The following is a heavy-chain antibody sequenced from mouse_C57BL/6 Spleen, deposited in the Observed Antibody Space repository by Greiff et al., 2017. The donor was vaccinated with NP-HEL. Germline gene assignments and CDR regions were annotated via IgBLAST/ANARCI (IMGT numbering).Heavy chain of an antibody. CDR1: GYAFSSSW. CDR3: ARGRYYQEAMDD. V-gene: IGHV1-82*01. D-gene: IGHD1-1*01. CDR2: IYPGDGDT. J-gene: IGHJ4*01. Sequence: VQLQQSGPELVKPGASVKISCKASGYAFSSSWMNWVKQRPGKGLEWIGRIYPGDGDTNYNGKFKGKATLTADKSSSTAYMQLSSLTSEDSAVYFCARGRYYQEAMDDWGQGTSVTVSS.